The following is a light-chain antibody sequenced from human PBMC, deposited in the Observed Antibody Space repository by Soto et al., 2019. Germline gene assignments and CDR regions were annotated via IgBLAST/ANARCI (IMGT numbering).Light chain of an antibody. Sequence: EIVLTQSPATLSLSPGERATLSCRASQSFSSFLALYQQNPGQAPRLLIYDASNRATGIPVRFSGSGSGTDFTLTISSLEPEDFAVYYCQQRSNWPPMYTFGQGTKVDIK. J-gene: IGKJ2*01. CDR2: DAS. CDR1: QSFSSF. V-gene: IGKV3-11*01. CDR3: QQRSNWPPMYT.